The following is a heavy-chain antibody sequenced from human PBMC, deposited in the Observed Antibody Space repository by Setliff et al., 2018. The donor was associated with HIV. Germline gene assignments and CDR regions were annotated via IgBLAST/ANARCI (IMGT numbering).Heavy chain of an antibody. Sequence: PSEPLSLTCAVYGGSFSGYYWSWIRQPPGKGLEWIGEIIHSGSTNYNPSLKSRVTISVDTSKTQFSLRLSSVTAADTAIYYCARDQRASFDGLDVWGQGTTVTVSS. CDR2: IIHSGST. V-gene: IGHV4-34*12. CDR3: ARDQRASFDGLDV. CDR1: GGSFSGYY. J-gene: IGHJ6*02.